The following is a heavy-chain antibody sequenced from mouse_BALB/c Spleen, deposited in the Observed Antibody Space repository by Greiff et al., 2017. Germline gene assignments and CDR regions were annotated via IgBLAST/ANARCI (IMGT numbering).Heavy chain of an antibody. CDR3: ARVDGNYAWFAY. D-gene: IGHD2-1*01. CDR2: IYPGDGDT. J-gene: IGHJ3*01. CDR1: GYAFSSYW. Sequence: QVQLQQSGAELVRPGSSVKISCKASGYAFSSYWINWVKQRPGQGLEWIGQIYPGDGDTNYNGKFKGKATLTADKSSSTSYMQLSSLTSEDSAVYFCARVDGNYAWFAYWGQGTLVTVSA. V-gene: IGHV1-80*01.